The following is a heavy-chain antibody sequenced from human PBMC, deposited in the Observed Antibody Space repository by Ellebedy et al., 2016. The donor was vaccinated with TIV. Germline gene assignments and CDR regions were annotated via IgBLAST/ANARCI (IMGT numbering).Heavy chain of an antibody. J-gene: IGHJ2*01. CDR2: IYYSGST. V-gene: IGHV4-61*01. CDR3: ARGSLGSVLWFGL. Sequence: SETLSLXCTVSGGSVSSGSYYWSWIRQPPGKGLEWIGYIYYSGSTNYNPSLKSRVTISVDTSKNQFSLKLSSVTAADTAVYYCARGSLGSVLWFGLWGRGTLVTVSS. D-gene: IGHD3-10*01. CDR1: GGSVSSGSYY.